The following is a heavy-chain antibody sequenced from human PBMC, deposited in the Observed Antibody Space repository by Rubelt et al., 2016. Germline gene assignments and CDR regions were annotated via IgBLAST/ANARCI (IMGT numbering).Heavy chain of an antibody. Sequence: QVQLVQSGSELKKPGASVKVSCKASGYIFSTYGMNWVRQAPGQGLEWVGRINPNTGGTNYAQTFQDGVTMTRDTSTRMADMEVSRLSADDTAVYYWAQVGVDGMDVWGQGTTVTVSS. D-gene: IGHD2-8*01. J-gene: IGHJ6*02. CDR2: INPNTGGT. CDR3: AQVGVDGMDV. CDR1: GYIFSTYG. V-gene: IGHV1-2*06.